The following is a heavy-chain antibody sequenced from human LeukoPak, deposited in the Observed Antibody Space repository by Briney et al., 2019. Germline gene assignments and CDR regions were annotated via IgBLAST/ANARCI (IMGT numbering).Heavy chain of an antibody. CDR1: GGSFSGYY. CDR3: ASSPFQLWPADY. J-gene: IGHJ4*02. Sequence: SETLSLTCAVYGGSFSGYYWSWIRQPPGKGLEWIGEINHSGSTNYNPSLMSRVTISVDTSKNQFSLKLSSVTAADTAVYYCASSPFQLWPADYWGQGTLVTVSS. D-gene: IGHD3-10*01. CDR2: INHSGST. V-gene: IGHV4-34*01.